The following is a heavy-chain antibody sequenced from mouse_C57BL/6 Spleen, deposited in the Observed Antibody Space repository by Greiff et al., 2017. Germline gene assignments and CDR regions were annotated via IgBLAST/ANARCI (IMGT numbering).Heavy chain of an antibody. CDR3: ASMPDFDY. J-gene: IGHJ2*01. CDR1: GYTFTSYY. Sequence: VQLKQSGPELVKPGATVKISCKASGYTFTSYYIHWVKQRPGQGLEWIGWIYPGSGNTKYNEKFKGKATMTADTSSSTAYMQHSSLTSEDSAVYYYASMPDFDYWGQGTTLTVSS. D-gene: IGHD6-5*01. V-gene: IGHV1-66*01. CDR2: IYPGSGNT.